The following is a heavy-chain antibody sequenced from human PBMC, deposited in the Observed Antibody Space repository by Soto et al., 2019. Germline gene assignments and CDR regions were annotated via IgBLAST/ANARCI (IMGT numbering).Heavy chain of an antibody. Sequence: QVQLVQSGAEVKKPGSSVKVSCKASGGTFSSYTISWVRQAPGQGLEWMGRIIPILGIANYAQKFQGRVTITANKSSSTAYMELSSLRSEDTAVYYCATSQHGWSRYWGQGTLVTVSS. V-gene: IGHV1-69*02. CDR1: GGTFSSYT. CDR3: ATSQHGWSRY. J-gene: IGHJ4*02. D-gene: IGHD6-19*01. CDR2: IIPILGIA.